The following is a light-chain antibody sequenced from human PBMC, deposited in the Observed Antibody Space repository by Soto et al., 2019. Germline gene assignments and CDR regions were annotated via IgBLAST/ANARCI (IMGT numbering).Light chain of an antibody. CDR2: GAS. J-gene: IGKJ2*01. CDR3: HQYSNWPYT. CDR1: QSVSSN. Sequence: EIVMTQSPATLSVSPGERVALSCRASQSVSSNLAWYQQKPGQAPRLLIYGASTRPTDIPATFSGSGSGTDFTLTISSLQSEDFAVYYCHQYSNWPYTFGQGTKLEIE. V-gene: IGKV3-15*01.